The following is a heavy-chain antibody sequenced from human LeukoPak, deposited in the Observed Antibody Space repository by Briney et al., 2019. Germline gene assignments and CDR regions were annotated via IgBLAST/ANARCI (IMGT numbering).Heavy chain of an antibody. CDR3: ARGRRYYDSSGYFDY. Sequence: SVKVSCKASGGTFSSYAISWVRQAPGQGLEWMGGIIPIFGTANYAQKFQGRVTITTDESTCTAYMELSSLRSEDTAVYYCARGRRYYDSSGYFDYWGQGTLVTVSS. CDR1: GGTFSSYA. CDR2: IIPIFGTA. J-gene: IGHJ4*02. D-gene: IGHD3-22*01. V-gene: IGHV1-69*05.